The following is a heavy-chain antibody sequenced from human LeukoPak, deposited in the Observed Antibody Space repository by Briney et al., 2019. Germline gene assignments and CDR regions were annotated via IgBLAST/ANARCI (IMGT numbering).Heavy chain of an antibody. J-gene: IGHJ5*02. D-gene: IGHD1-1*01. CDR2: INGDGASG. V-gene: IGHV3-74*01. Sequence: PGGSLRLSCVASGFTFNKYWMYWVRQAPGKGLVWVSGINGDGASGSYADSVKGRFTISRDNAKNTLYLEMNNLRAEDTAVYYCARDYGGAQLDPWGQGTLVTVSS. CDR3: ARDYGGAQLDP. CDR1: GFTFNKYW.